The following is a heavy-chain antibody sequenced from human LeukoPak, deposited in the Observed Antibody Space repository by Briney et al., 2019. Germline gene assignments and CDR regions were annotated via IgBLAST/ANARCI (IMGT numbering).Heavy chain of an antibody. V-gene: IGHV3-7*01. Sequence: GGSLRLSCAASGFTFSSYWMSWVRQAPGKGLEWVANIKQDGSEKYYVDSVKGRFTISRDNAKNSLYLQMNSLRAEDTAVYYCARAISGSGCDAEYYYYYYMDVWGKGTTVTVSS. CDR3: ARAISGSGCDAEYYYYYYMDV. J-gene: IGHJ6*03. CDR1: GFTFSSYW. CDR2: IKQDGSEK. D-gene: IGHD6-19*01.